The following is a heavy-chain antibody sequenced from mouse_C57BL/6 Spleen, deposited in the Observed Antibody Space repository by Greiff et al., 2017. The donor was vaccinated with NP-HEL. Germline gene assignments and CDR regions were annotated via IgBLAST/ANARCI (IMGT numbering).Heavy chain of an antibody. CDR3: ARQHYGSSYAAY. Sequence: QVQLQQSGAELVMPGASVKLSCKASGYTFTSYWMHWVKQRPGQGLEWIGEIDPSDSYTNYNQKFKGKSTLTVDKSSSTAYMQLSSLTSEDSAVYYCARQHYGSSYAAYWGQGTLVTVSA. J-gene: IGHJ3*01. CDR2: IDPSDSYT. CDR1: GYTFTSYW. V-gene: IGHV1-69*01. D-gene: IGHD1-1*01.